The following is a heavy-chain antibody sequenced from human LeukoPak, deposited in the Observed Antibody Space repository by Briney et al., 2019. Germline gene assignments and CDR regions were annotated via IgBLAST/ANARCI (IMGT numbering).Heavy chain of an antibody. J-gene: IGHJ4*02. Sequence: GGSLKISCKGSGYSFTSYWIGWVRQMPGKGLEWMGIIYPGDSDTRYSPSFQGQVTISADKSISTAYLQWSSLKASDTAMYYCARLATTVTTVLSPIDYWGQGTLVTVSS. CDR1: GYSFTSYW. CDR2: IYPGDSDT. D-gene: IGHD4-17*01. CDR3: ARLATTVTTVLSPIDY. V-gene: IGHV5-51*01.